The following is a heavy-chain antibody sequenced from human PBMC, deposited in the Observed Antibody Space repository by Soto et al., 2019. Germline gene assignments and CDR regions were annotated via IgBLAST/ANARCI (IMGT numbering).Heavy chain of an antibody. J-gene: IGHJ4*02. CDR2: ISAYNGNT. Sequence: ASVKVSCKASGYTFTSYGISWVRQAPGQGLEWMGWISAYNGNTNYAQKLQGRVTMTTDTSTSTAYRELRSLRSDDTAVYYCARAPRYYYDSSGYYRDDYWGQGTLVTVSS. CDR3: ARAPRYYYDSSGYYRDDY. V-gene: IGHV1-18*01. CDR1: GYTFTSYG. D-gene: IGHD3-22*01.